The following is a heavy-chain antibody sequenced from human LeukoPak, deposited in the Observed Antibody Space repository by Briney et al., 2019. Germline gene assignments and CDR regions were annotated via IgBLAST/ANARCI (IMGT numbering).Heavy chain of an antibody. CDR2: IYSAGST. CDR1: GFTVSGNY. J-gene: IGHJ4*02. CDR3: ATHKPIRITMVRGAPGAFDY. D-gene: IGHD3-10*01. V-gene: IGHV3-53*01. Sequence: GGSLRLSCAASGFTVSGNYMSWVRQAPGKGLEWVSVIYSAGSTYYADSVKGRFTISRDNSKNTLYLQMNSLRAEDTAMYYCATHKPIRITMVRGAPGAFDYWGQGTLVTVSS.